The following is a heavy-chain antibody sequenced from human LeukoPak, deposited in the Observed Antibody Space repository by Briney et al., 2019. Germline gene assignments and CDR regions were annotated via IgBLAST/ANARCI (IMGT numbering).Heavy chain of an antibody. CDR2: IFHSGNT. Sequence: KPSETLSLTCTVSGGSVSGGNFYWSWIRQPPGKGLEWIGYIFHSGNTNYNPSLKSRVTMSVDTSKSQFSLKLSSVTAADTAVYYCAACAGDCYVYYFDYWGQGTLVTVSS. CDR1: GGSVSGGNFY. J-gene: IGHJ4*02. D-gene: IGHD2-21*02. CDR3: AACAGDCYVYYFDY. V-gene: IGHV4-61*01.